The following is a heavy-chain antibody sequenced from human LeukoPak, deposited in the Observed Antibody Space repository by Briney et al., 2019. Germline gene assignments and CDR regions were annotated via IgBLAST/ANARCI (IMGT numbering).Heavy chain of an antibody. J-gene: IGHJ3*02. CDR1: GNSISSDTYY. Sequence: SQTLSLTCTVSGNSISSDTYYWTWIRQPAGKGLEWIGRIYASGSTTYNSSLKSRLTISVDTSKNQFSLKLSSVTAADTAVYYCASSRGWNAFDIWGQGTMVTVSS. V-gene: IGHV4-61*02. D-gene: IGHD5-24*01. CDR3: ASSRGWNAFDI. CDR2: IYASGST.